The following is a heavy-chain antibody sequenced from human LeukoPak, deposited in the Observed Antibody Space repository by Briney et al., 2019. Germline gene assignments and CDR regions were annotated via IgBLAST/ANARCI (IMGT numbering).Heavy chain of an antibody. J-gene: IGHJ4*02. CDR3: ARGDFYDSSGHP. CDR1: GFTISSNY. CDR2: VYTDIT. V-gene: IGHV3-66*01. Sequence: GGSLRLSCAASGFTISSNYRSWVRQAPVKGLEWVSVVYTDITYYADSVKGRFTISRDNSKNTVYLQMSSLRAEDTAVYYCARGDFYDSSGHPWGQASQVTVS. D-gene: IGHD3-22*01.